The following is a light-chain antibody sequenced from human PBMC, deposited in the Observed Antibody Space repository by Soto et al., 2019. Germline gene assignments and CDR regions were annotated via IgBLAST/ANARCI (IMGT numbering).Light chain of an antibody. CDR3: QQSYTAPRT. CDR2: AAS. J-gene: IGKJ2*01. V-gene: IGKV1-39*01. CDR1: QSISSY. Sequence: DIQMTQSPSSLSASVGDRVTITCRASQSISSYLKCYQQKPGKAPKFLIYAASSLQSGVPSRFNGSGSGTDFTLTISSLQPEDFATYYCQQSYTAPRTFGQGTKLEIK.